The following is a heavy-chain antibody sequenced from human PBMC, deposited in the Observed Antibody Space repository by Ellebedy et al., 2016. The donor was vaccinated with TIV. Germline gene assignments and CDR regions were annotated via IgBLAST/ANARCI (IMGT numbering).Heavy chain of an antibody. CDR3: ARVRVAARSGYFDL. V-gene: IGHV3-23*01. CDR2: ISSADST. Sequence: GESLKISCAASGFTFSSYAMTWVRQAPGKGPEWVSSISSADSTYFADSVKGRFTISRDNSKNTVYLQMNSLRAEDTAVYYCARVRVAARSGYFDLWGRGTLVTVPS. J-gene: IGHJ2*01. D-gene: IGHD6-6*01. CDR1: GFTFSSYA.